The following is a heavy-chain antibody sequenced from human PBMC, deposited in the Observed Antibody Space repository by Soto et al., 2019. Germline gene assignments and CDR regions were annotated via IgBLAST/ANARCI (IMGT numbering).Heavy chain of an antibody. J-gene: IGHJ4*02. Sequence: QVQLVQSGAEVKKPESSVKVSCKAPGGTFSTYAISWVRQAPGRGLEWMGGIIPMFGTANYAQRFQDRVTITADESTKTVYMELSSLRSEDTAVYFCASGIQLWLRRINSGYSGWGQGTLVTVSS. CDR1: GGTFSTYA. CDR2: IIPMFGTA. V-gene: IGHV1-69*12. D-gene: IGHD6-19*01. CDR3: ASGIQLWLRRINSGYSG.